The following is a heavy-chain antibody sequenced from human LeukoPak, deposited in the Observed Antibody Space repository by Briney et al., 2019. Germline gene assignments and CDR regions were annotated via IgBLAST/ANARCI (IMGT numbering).Heavy chain of an antibody. D-gene: IGHD5-24*01. CDR2: ISSSGSGGIT. CDR1: GFTITDYY. CDR3: AKDSDGYNSNFDY. V-gene: IGHV3-11*01. J-gene: IGHJ4*02. Sequence: GGSLRLSCAASGFTITDYYMRWIRQAPGKGLEWVSYISSSGSGGITYYADSVKGRFTISRDNAKNSLYLQMNSLRAEDTALYYCAKDSDGYNSNFDYWGQGTLVTVSS.